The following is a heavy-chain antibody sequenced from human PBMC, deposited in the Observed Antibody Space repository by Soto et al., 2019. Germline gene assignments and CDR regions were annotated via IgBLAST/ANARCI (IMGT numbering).Heavy chain of an antibody. CDR3: TRRHPSINNY. CDR2: IKEDGSEK. Sequence: GGSLRLSCAASGFTFSNYWMSWVRQAPGKGLEWVANIKEDGSEKYYVDSVKGRFTISRDNAKNSLYLQMSSLRPEDTAVYYCTRRHPSINNYRCQGTLVTVSS. CDR1: GFTFSNYW. J-gene: IGHJ4*02. V-gene: IGHV3-7*01.